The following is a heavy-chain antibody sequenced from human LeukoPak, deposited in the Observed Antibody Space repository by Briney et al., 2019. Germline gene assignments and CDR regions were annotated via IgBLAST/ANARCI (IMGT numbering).Heavy chain of an antibody. CDR1: GFTFSSYA. CDR3: ARDQGYL. D-gene: IGHD1-1*01. J-gene: IGHJ4*02. CDR2: ISSTSNLI. V-gene: IGHV3-48*02. Sequence: GGSLRLSCAASGFTFSSYAMSWVRQAPGRGLEWVAYISSTSNLIYYADSVKGRFTISRDNARNSLYLQMNSLRDEGTAVYYCARDQGYLRGQGTLVTVSS.